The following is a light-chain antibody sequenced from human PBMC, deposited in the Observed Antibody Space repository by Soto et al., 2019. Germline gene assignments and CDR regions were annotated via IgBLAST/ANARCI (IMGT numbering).Light chain of an antibody. V-gene: IGLV6-57*03. Sequence: NFMLTQPHSVSESPGKTVIISCTRSSGSIANNYVQWYQLRPDSAPITVIYGDSQRPSGVPDRFPGSIDRSSNSASLTISRLQTEDEADYYCQSYYGSNQVFGGGTKLTVL. J-gene: IGLJ2*01. CDR3: QSYYGSNQV. CDR2: GDS. CDR1: SGSIANNY.